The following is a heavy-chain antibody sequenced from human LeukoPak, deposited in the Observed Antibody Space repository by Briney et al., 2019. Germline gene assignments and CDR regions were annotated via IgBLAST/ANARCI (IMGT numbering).Heavy chain of an antibody. CDR3: ARRTVIAAAEDDY. CDR1: GGSFSGYY. Sequence: SETLSLTCSVYGGSFSGYYWSWIRQPRGKGLEWIGEINHSGSTNYNPSLKSRVTISVDTSKNHFSLKLSSVSAADTAVYYCARRTVIAAAEDDYWGQGTLVTVSS. V-gene: IGHV4-34*01. J-gene: IGHJ4*02. D-gene: IGHD6-13*01. CDR2: INHSGST.